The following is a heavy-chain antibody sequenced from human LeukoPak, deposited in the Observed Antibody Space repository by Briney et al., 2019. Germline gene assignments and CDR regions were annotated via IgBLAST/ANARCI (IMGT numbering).Heavy chain of an antibody. CDR2: IYTSGST. J-gene: IGHJ4*02. D-gene: IGHD5-24*01. V-gene: IGHV4-4*09. Sequence: KPSETLSLTCTVSGGSISSYYWSWIRQPPGKGLEWIGYIYTSGSTNYNPSLRSRVTISVDTSKNQFSLKLSSVTAADTAVYYCARAPRWLQERGFDYWGQGTLVTVSS. CDR1: GGSISSYY. CDR3: ARAPRWLQERGFDY.